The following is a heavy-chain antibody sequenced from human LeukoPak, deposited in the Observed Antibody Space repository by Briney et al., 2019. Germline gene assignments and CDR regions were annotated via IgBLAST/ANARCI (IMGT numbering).Heavy chain of an antibody. D-gene: IGHD6-6*01. CDR3: ARDLPGRRPFDY. J-gene: IGHJ4*02. Sequence: GGSLRLSCAASGFTFSSYAMSWVRQAPGKGLEWVSTIRSSGGSTYYADSVKGRFTISRDNSKNTLYLQMNSLRAEDTAVYYCARDLPGRRPFDYWGQGTLVTVSS. V-gene: IGHV3-23*01. CDR2: IRSSGGST. CDR1: GFTFSSYA.